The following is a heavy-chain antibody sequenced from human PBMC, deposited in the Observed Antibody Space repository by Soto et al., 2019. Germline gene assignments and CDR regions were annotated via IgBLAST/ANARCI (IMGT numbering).Heavy chain of an antibody. D-gene: IGHD3-3*01. CDR3: ARTGEYYAFWSGPEGDAFDI. V-gene: IGHV1-3*01. J-gene: IGHJ3*02. CDR2: INAGNGNT. Sequence: QVQLVQSGAEVKKPGASVKVSCKASGYTFTSYAMHWVRQAPGQRLEWMGWINAGNGNTKYSQKFQGRVTITRDTSASTAYMELSSLRSEDTAVNYCARTGEYYAFWSGPEGDAFDIWGQGTMVTVSS. CDR1: GYTFTSYA.